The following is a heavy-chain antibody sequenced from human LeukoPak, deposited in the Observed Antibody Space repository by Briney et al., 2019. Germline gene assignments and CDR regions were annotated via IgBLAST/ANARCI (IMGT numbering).Heavy chain of an antibody. D-gene: IGHD5-24*01. Sequence: GGSLRLSCAASGFTFSSYAMSWVRQAPGKGLEWVSAISGSGGSTYYADSVKGRFTISRDNSKNTLYPQMNSLRAEDTAVYYCAKLSLMLVEMATISFSPDYWGQGTLVTVSS. J-gene: IGHJ4*02. CDR3: AKLSLMLVEMATISFSPDY. CDR1: GFTFSSYA. V-gene: IGHV3-23*01. CDR2: ISGSGGST.